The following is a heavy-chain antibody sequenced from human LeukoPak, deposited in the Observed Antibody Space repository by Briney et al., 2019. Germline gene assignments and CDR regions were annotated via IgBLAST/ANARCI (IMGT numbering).Heavy chain of an antibody. CDR2: ISYDGSNK. D-gene: IGHD2-2*01. CDR1: GFTFSSYA. Sequence: GGSLRLSCAASGFTFSSYAMHWVRQAPGKGLDWVAVISYDGSNKYYADSVKGRFTISRDNSKNTLYLQMNSLRAEDTAVYYCARETFGCSSTSCYGDYYYYYYMDVWGKGTTVTVSS. V-gene: IGHV3-30*01. CDR3: ARETFGCSSTSCYGDYYYYYYMDV. J-gene: IGHJ6*03.